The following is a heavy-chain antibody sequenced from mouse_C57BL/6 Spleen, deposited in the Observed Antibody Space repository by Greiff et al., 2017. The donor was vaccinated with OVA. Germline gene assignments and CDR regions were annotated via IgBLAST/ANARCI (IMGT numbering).Heavy chain of an antibody. J-gene: IGHJ3*01. D-gene: IGHD3-2*02. CDR1: GYTFTSYG. CDR2: IYIGNGYT. Sequence: EVQLQQSGAELVRPGSSVKMSCKTSGYTFTSYGINWVKQRPGQGLEWIGYIYIGNGYTTYNEKFKGKATLTSDTSSSTAYMQLSSLTSEDSAIYFCARWNSSGPLAYWGQGTLVTVSA. CDR3: ARWNSSGPLAY. V-gene: IGHV1-58*01.